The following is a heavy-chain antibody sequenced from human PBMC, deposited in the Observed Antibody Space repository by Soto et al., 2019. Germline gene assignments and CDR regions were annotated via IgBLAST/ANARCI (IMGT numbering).Heavy chain of an antibody. D-gene: IGHD1-7*01. CDR3: ARGVGTTGSSWFDP. J-gene: IGHJ5*02. V-gene: IGHV4-59*08. CDR1: SISSYY. Sequence: SISSYYWSWIRQPPGKGLEWIGYIYYSGSTNYNPSLKSRVTISVDTSKNQFSLKLSSVTAADTAVYYCARGVGTTGSSWFDPWGQGTLVTVSS. CDR2: IYYSGST.